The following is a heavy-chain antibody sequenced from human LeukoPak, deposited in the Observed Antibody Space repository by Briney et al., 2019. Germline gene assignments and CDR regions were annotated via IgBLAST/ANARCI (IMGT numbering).Heavy chain of an antibody. V-gene: IGHV4-61*02. CDR3: ATITHDGEFFDY. J-gene: IGHJ4*02. CDR2: IYTRGST. D-gene: IGHD3-10*01. Sequence: PSQTLSLTCTVSGGSISSGSYYWSWIRQPAGKGLEWIGRIYTRGSTDYNPSLKSRVTIALDTSKNELSLRLSSVTAADTAIYYCATITHDGEFFDYWGQGTVVAVSS. CDR1: GGSISSGSYY.